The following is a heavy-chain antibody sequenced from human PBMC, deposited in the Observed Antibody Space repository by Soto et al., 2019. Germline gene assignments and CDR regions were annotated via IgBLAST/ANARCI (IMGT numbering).Heavy chain of an antibody. Sequence: QVQLVQSGAEVKKPGASVKVSCKASGYTFTSYGISWVRQAPGQGLEWMGRISAYNGNTNYAQKLQGRVTMTTDTSTSTAYMELRSLRSDDTAVYYCARVAPIGLFRGYYYYYGMDVWGQGTTVTVSS. D-gene: IGHD2-8*02. CDR2: ISAYNGNT. CDR1: GYTFTSYG. CDR3: ARVAPIGLFRGYYYYYGMDV. V-gene: IGHV1-18*04. J-gene: IGHJ6*02.